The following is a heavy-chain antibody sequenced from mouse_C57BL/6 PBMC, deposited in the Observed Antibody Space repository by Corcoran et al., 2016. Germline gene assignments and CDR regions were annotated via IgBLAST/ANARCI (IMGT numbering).Heavy chain of an antibody. J-gene: IGHJ1*03. V-gene: IGHV1-26*01. CDR3: ARGTTVKRYFDV. CDR1: GYTFTDYY. CDR2: INPNNGGT. D-gene: IGHD1-1*01. Sequence: EVQLQQSGPELVKPGASVKISCKASGYTFTDYYMNWVKQSHGKSLEWIGDINPNNGGTSYNQKFKGKATLTVDKSSSTAYMELRSLTSEDSAVYYCARGTTVKRYFDVWGTATTVTVSS.